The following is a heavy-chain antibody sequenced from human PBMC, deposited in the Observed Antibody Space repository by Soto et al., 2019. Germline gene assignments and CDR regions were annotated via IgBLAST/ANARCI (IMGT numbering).Heavy chain of an antibody. V-gene: IGHV3-23*01. CDR3: AKEWAGYCSGDSCFGFFDN. Sequence: EVQLLESGGGLVQPGGSLRLSCAASGFTFSSYAMSWVRQAPGKGLEWVSFVSGSGGSTYYADSVKGRFTISRDNSKNTLHLQMNSLSGEDTAIYYCAKEWAGYCSGDSCFGFFDNWGQGTLVTVSS. D-gene: IGHD2-15*01. J-gene: IGHJ4*02. CDR2: VSGSGGST. CDR1: GFTFSSYA.